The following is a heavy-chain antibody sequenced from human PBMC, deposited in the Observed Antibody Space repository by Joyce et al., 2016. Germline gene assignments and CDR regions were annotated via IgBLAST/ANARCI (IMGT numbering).Heavy chain of an antibody. CDR1: GFTFGSYS. CDR3: ARSSYTNGIFDY. D-gene: IGHD2-8*01. CDR2: LSSSSSYI. V-gene: IGHV3-21*01. Sequence: EVQLVESGGGLVKPGGSLRLSCAASGFTFGSYSMSWVRQAPGKGLEWVSCLSSSSSYIKYTDSGKGRFTISRDNAKNSLYLQMNSLRVEDTAVYYCARSSYTNGIFDYWGQGTLVTVSS. J-gene: IGHJ4*02.